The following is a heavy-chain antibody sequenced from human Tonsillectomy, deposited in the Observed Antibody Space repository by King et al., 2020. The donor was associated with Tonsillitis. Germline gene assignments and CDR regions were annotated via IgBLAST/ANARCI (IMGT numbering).Heavy chain of an antibody. D-gene: IGHD3-3*01. CDR3: AKSRSNYDFWSAFDY. V-gene: IGHV3-30*02. Sequence: VQLVESGGGVVQPGGSLRLSCAASGFTFSTYVMYWVRQAPGKGLEWVAFIRYDGSNKYYADSVMGRFTISRDNSKNTLFLQMNSLRTEDTAVYYCAKSRSNYDFWSAFDYWGQGTLVTVSS. CDR1: GFTFSTYV. CDR2: IRYDGSNK. J-gene: IGHJ4*02.